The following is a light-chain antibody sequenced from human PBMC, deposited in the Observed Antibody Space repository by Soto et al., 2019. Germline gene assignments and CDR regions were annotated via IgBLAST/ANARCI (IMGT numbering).Light chain of an antibody. CDR1: HTVTSNY. J-gene: IGKJ1*01. Sequence: EIVLTQSPDTLSLSPGERATLSCRASHTVTSNYLAWYQQKPGQAPRLLIYGASSRATDIPDRFSGSGSGTDFTLNLSRLETEDFAVYYCQQYGGSPRTVGQGTKVEIQ. CDR2: GAS. V-gene: IGKV3-20*01. CDR3: QQYGGSPRT.